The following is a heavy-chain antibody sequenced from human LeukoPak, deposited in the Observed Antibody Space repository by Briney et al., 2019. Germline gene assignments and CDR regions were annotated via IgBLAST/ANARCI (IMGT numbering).Heavy chain of an antibody. CDR2: IWDDGSNK. D-gene: IGHD2-2*01. J-gene: IGHJ4*02. V-gene: IGHV3-33*01. CDR1: GFTFSRYG. CDR3: ARDPLGYCSSTSCYGAPGFDY. Sequence: GGSLRLSCAACGFTFSRYGMHWVRQAPGKGLEGVAVIWDDGSNKYYADSVKGRFTISRDNSKNTLYLQMNSLRAEDTAVYYCARDPLGYCSSTSCYGAPGFDYWGQGTLVTVSS.